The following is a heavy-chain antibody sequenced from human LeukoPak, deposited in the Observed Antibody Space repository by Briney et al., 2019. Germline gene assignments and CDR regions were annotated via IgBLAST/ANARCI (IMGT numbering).Heavy chain of an antibody. V-gene: IGHV4-34*01. Sequence: SETLSLTCAVYGGSFSGYYWSWIRQPPGKGLEWIGEINHSGSTNYNPSLKSRVTISVDTSKNQFSLKLSSVTAADTAVYYCARGGIRITIFGVATRGFDYWGQGTLVTVS. CDR3: ARGGIRITIFGVATRGFDY. D-gene: IGHD3-3*01. CDR1: GGSFSGYY. J-gene: IGHJ4*02. CDR2: INHSGST.